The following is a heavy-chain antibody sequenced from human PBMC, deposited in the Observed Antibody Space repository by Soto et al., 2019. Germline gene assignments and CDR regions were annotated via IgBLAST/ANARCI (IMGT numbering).Heavy chain of an antibody. CDR2: ISSSSSYI. CDR3: AREYSSGWSSFDY. Sequence: EVQLVESGGGLVKPGGSLRLSCAASGFTFSSYSMNWVRQAPGKGLEWVSSISSSSSYIYYADSVKGRFTISRDNAKNSLYLQMNSLRAEDTAVYYCAREYSSGWSSFDYWGQGTLVTVSS. J-gene: IGHJ4*02. CDR1: GFTFSSYS. V-gene: IGHV3-21*01. D-gene: IGHD6-19*01.